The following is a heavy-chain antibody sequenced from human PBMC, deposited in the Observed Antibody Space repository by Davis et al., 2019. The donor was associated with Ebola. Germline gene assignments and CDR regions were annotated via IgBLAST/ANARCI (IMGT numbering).Heavy chain of an antibody. CDR2: ISAYNGNT. Sequence: ASVKVSCKASGYTFTSYGISWVRQAPGQGLEWMGWISAYNGNTNYVQKLQGRVTMTTDTSTNTVYMELSSLRSEDTAVYYCARGGVWWDAFDIWGQGTMVTVSS. CDR1: GYTFTSYG. J-gene: IGHJ3*02. D-gene: IGHD2-15*01. V-gene: IGHV1-18*01. CDR3: ARGGVWWDAFDI.